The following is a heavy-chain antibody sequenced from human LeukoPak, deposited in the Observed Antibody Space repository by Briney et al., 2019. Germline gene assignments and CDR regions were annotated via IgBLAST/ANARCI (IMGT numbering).Heavy chain of an antibody. CDR1: GGSLSSYY. D-gene: IGHD3-22*01. Sequence: PSETLSLTCTVSGGSLSSYYWNWIRQPAGRGLEWIGRIYTSGSTNYNPSLKSRVTISVDTSKNQFSLKLSSVTAADTAVYYCARALSSGYYFGIDYWGQGTLVTVSS. CDR3: ARALSSGYYFGIDY. J-gene: IGHJ4*02. V-gene: IGHV4-4*07. CDR2: IYTSGST.